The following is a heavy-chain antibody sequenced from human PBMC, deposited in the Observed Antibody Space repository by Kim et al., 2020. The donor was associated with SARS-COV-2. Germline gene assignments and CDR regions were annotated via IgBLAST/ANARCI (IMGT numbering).Heavy chain of an antibody. D-gene: IGHD3-10*01. Sequence: SETLSLTCTVSGGSISSGGYYWSWIRQHPGKGLEWIGYIFYSGSTYYNPSLRSRVIISVDTSKNQFSLKLSSVTAADTAVYYCARDFLFGVGGRIYGYIDYWGQGTLVTVSS. CDR3: ARDFLFGVGGRIYGYIDY. V-gene: IGHV4-31*03. CDR1: GGSISSGGYY. J-gene: IGHJ4*02. CDR2: IFYSGST.